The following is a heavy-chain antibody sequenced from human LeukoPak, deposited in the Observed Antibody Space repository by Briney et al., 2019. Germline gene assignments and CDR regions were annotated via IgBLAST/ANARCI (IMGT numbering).Heavy chain of an antibody. CDR3: ARDLGYSYGYYY. CDR2: INPNSGGT. J-gene: IGHJ4*02. D-gene: IGHD5-18*01. CDR1: GGTFSSYA. V-gene: IGHV1-2*02. Sequence: ASVKVSCKASGGTFSSYAISWVRQAPGQGLEWMGWINPNSGGTNYAQKFQGRVTMTRDTSISTAYMELSRQRSDDTAVYYCARDLGYSYGYYYWGQGTLVTVSS.